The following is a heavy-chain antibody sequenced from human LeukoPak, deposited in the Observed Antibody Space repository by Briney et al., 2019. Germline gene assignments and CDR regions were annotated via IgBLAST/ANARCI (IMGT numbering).Heavy chain of an antibody. V-gene: IGHV1-18*01. CDR3: ARSSYYDFISMDV. Sequence: GASVKVSCKASGYTFTSYGISGVRQAPGQGLEGMGWISAYNGNTNYAQKLQGRVTMTTDTSTSTAYMELRSLRSDDTAVYYCARSSYYDFISMDVWGQGTTVTVSS. J-gene: IGHJ6*02. D-gene: IGHD3-3*01. CDR1: GYTFTSYG. CDR2: ISAYNGNT.